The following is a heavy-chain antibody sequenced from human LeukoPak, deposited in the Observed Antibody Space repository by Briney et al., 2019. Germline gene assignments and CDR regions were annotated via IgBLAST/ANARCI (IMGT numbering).Heavy chain of an antibody. J-gene: IGHJ3*02. Sequence: ASVKVSCKASGYTFTSYYLHWVRQPPGQGLEWMGIINPSGGSTNYAQKFQGRVTMTRDTSTSTVYMELSSLRSEDTAVYYCARGDHVRIYAESAFDIWGQGTMVTVSS. CDR1: GYTFTSYY. D-gene: IGHD5/OR15-5a*01. CDR3: ARGDHVRIYAESAFDI. CDR2: INPSGGST. V-gene: IGHV1-46*01.